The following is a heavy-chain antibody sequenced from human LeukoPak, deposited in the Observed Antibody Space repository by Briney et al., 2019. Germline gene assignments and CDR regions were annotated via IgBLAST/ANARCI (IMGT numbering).Heavy chain of an antibody. CDR2: ISACNGNT. D-gene: IGHD2-2*01. J-gene: IGHJ4*02. CDR1: GYTFTSYG. Sequence: GASVKVSCKASGYTFTSYGISWVRQAPGQGLGWMGWISACNGNTNYAQKLQGRVTMTTDTSTSTAYMELRSLRSDDTAVYYCVLLRPWFFFDYWGQGTLVTVSS. CDR3: VLLRPWFFFDY. V-gene: IGHV1-18*01.